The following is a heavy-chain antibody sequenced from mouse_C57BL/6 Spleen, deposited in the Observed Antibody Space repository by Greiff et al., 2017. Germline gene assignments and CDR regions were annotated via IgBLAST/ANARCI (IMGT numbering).Heavy chain of an antibody. D-gene: IGHD1-1*02. CDR3: AKMEEGWAY. V-gene: IGHV1-7*01. CDR2: INPSSGYT. Sequence: VQLQQSGAELAKPGASVKLSCKASGYTFTSYWMHWVKPRPGQGLEWIGYINPSSGYTKYNQKFKDKATLTADKSSSTAYMQLSSLTYEDSAIYYCAKMEEGWAYGGQGTLVTVSA. J-gene: IGHJ3*01. CDR1: GYTFTSYW.